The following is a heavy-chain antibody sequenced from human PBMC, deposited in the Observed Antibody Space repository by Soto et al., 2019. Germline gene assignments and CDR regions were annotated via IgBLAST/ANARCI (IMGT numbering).Heavy chain of an antibody. CDR1: GYTFTGYY. Sequence: ASVTVSCQASGYTFTGYYMHWVRQAPGQRPARKRWINPNRRGTHYAKKFPGWATMTRDTSISKACMELSRLRSDDTAVYYCARGSSITIVRGVIIGKYYYYGMDVWGKGTTVTGSS. V-gene: IGHV1-2*04. CDR2: INPNRRGT. D-gene: IGHD3-10*01. CDR3: ARGSSITIVRGVIIGKYYYYGMDV. J-gene: IGHJ6*04.